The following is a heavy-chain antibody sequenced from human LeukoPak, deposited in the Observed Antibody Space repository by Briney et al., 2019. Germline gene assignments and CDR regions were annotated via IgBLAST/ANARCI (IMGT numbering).Heavy chain of an antibody. Sequence: SETLSLTCAVYGGSFSGGASFSGYYWSWIRQSPGRGLEWIGETNPSGSTNYNPSLKSRVTISGDTSKNQFSLKLTSVTAADTAVYYCARPVTTFGVVLIPGFDDTFDIWGQGTLVTVSS. CDR3: ARPVTTFGVVLIPGFDDTFDI. CDR1: GGSFSGGASFSGYY. D-gene: IGHD3-3*01. V-gene: IGHV4-34*01. J-gene: IGHJ3*02. CDR2: TNPSGST.